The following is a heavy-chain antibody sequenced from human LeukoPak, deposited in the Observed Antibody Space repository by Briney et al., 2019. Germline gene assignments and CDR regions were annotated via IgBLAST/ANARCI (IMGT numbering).Heavy chain of an antibody. Sequence: PSETLSLTCTVSGGSISSSSYYWGWIRQPPGKGLEWIGSIYYSGSTYYNPSLKSRVTISVDTSTNQFSLKLRSVTAADTAVYYCAIHSGSYWEGYYYYYMDVWGKGTTVTVSS. CDR2: IYYSGST. D-gene: IGHD1-26*01. V-gene: IGHV4-39*01. CDR3: AIHSGSYWEGYYYYYMDV. CDR1: GGSISSSSYY. J-gene: IGHJ6*03.